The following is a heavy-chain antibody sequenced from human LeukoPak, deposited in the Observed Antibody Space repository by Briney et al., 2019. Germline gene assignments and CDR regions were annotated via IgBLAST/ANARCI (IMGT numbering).Heavy chain of an antibody. V-gene: IGHV3-7*01. CDR2: IKQDGSEK. CDR1: GFTFSSYW. Sequence: PGGSLRLSCAASGFTFSSYWMSWVRQAPGKGLEWVANIKQDGSEKYYLDSVKGRFTISRDNAENSLYLQMNSLRAEDTAVYYCARSIEPATIFGVVEDAFDIWGQGTMVTVSS. CDR3: ARSIEPATIFGVVEDAFDI. J-gene: IGHJ3*02. D-gene: IGHD3-3*01.